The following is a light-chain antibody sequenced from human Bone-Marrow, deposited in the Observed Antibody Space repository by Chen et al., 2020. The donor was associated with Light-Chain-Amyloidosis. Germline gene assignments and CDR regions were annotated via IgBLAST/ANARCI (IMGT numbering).Light chain of an antibody. CDR2: RDT. CDR3: QSADSSGTYEVI. Sequence: SYGLTQPPSVSVSPGPTARLTCSGDDLPTKYAYWYQQKPGQAPVLVIHRDTERPSGISERFSGSSSGTTATLTISGVQAEDEADYHCQSADSSGTYEVIFGGGTKLTVL. V-gene: IGLV3-25*03. CDR1: DLPTKY. J-gene: IGLJ2*01.